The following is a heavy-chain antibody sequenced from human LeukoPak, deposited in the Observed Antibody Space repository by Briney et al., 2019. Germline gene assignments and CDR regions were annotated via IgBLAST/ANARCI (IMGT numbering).Heavy chain of an antibody. V-gene: IGHV1-69*13. CDR1: GGTFSSYA. J-gene: IGHJ6*04. Sequence: ASVKVSCKASGGTFSSYAISWVRQAPGQGLEWMGGIIPIFGTASYAQKFQGRVTITADESTSTAYMELSSLRSEDTAVYYCAARTSIVVVPALKNTKGKDYYYYGMDVWGKGTTVTVSS. CDR2: IIPIFGTA. CDR3: AARTSIVVVPALKNTKGKDYYYYGMDV. D-gene: IGHD2-2*01.